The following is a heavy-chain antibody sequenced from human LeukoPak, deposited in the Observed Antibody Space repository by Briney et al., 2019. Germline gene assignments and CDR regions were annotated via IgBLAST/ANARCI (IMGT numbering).Heavy chain of an antibody. Sequence: ASVKVSCNASGYTFTSYGISWVRQAPGHGLEWMGWISAYNGNTNYAQKLQGRVTMTTDTSTSTAYMELRSLRSDDTAVYYCARDGLYSSGWFFDYWGQGTLVTVSS. J-gene: IGHJ4*02. CDR2: ISAYNGNT. CDR1: GYTFTSYG. V-gene: IGHV1-18*01. D-gene: IGHD6-19*01. CDR3: ARDGLYSSGWFFDY.